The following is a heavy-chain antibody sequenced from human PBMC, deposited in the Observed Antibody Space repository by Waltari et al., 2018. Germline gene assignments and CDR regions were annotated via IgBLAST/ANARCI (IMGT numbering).Heavy chain of an antibody. CDR3: ARDRYCSGGSCYGGGGAFDI. J-gene: IGHJ3*02. Sequence: QVQLQESGPGLVKPSETLSLPCTVSGGSISRYYWSWLRQPPGKGLEWIGYIYSSGTTNNNPSLKSRVTISVDTSKNQFSLKLSSVTAADTAVYYCARDRYCSGGSCYGGGGAFDIWGQGTMVTVSS. D-gene: IGHD2-15*01. CDR1: GGSISRYY. CDR2: IYSSGTT. V-gene: IGHV4-59*01.